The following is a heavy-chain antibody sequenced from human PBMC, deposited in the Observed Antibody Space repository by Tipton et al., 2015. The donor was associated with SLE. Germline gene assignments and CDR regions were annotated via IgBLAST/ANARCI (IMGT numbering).Heavy chain of an antibody. V-gene: IGHV4-59*11. D-gene: IGHD2-2*01. CDR2: IYYSGST. Sequence: TLSLTCTVSGGSISSHYWSWIRQPPGKGLKWIGYIYYSGSTNYNPSLKSRVTISVDMSKNQFSLKLSSVTAADTAVYYCARGISLGYCSSTSCSPYYYYGMDVWGQGTTVTVSS. CDR3: ARGISLGYCSSTSCSPYYYYGMDV. J-gene: IGHJ6*02. CDR1: GGSISSHY.